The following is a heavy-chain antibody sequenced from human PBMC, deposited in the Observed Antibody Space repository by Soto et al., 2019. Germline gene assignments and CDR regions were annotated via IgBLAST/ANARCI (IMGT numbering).Heavy chain of an antibody. CDR3: EGXXXXXGXXXHITXXDP. CDR2: IYYSGST. V-gene: IGHV4-59*01. Sequence: ETLSLTCTVSGGSISSYYWSWIRQPPGKGLEWIGYIYYSGSTNYNPSLKRRVTISVDTSKNKFSLKLSSVTAEDTAVYYCEGXXXXXGXXXHITXXDPWGQGXLXXVSS. CDR1: GGSISSYY. J-gene: IGHJ5*02. D-gene: IGHD3-10*01.